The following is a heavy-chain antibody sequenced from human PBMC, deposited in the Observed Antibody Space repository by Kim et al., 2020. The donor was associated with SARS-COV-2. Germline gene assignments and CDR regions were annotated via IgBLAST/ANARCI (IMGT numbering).Heavy chain of an antibody. CDR1: GGSISSSSYY. D-gene: IGHD3-10*02. CDR2: IYYSGST. CDR3: ARHGRYYVPQNAFDI. J-gene: IGHJ3*02. Sequence: SETLSLTCTVSGGSISSSSYYWGWIRQPPGKGLEWIGSIYYSGSTYYNPSLKSRVTISVDTSKNQFSLKLSSVTAADTAVYYCARHGRYYVPQNAFDIWGQGTMVTVSS. V-gene: IGHV4-39*01.